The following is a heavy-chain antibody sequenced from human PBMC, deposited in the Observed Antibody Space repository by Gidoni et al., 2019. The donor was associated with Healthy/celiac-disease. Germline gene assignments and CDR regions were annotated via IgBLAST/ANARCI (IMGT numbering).Heavy chain of an antibody. J-gene: IGHJ5*02. CDR1: GFSLSTSGVG. CDR2: IYWDDDK. Sequence: QITLKESGPTLGKPTQTLTLTCTFSGFSLSTSGVGVGWIRQPPGKALEWLALIYWDDDKRYSPSLKSRLTITKDTSKNQVVLTMTNMDPVDTATYYCAHRLYGDYVGNWFDPWGQGTLVTVSS. CDR3: AHRLYGDYVGNWFDP. D-gene: IGHD4-17*01. V-gene: IGHV2-5*02.